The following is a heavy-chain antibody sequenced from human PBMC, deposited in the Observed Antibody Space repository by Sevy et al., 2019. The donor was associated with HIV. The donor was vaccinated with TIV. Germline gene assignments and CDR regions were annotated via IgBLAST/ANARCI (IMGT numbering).Heavy chain of an antibody. V-gene: IGHV4-31*03. Sequence: SETLSLTCTVSGGSISSGGYYWSWIRQHPGKGLEWIGYIYYSGSTYYNSSLKSRVTISVDTSKNQFSRKLSSVTAADTAVYYCARAKFDYYDSSYFDYWGQGILVTVSS. J-gene: IGHJ4*02. D-gene: IGHD3-22*01. CDR2: IYYSGST. CDR3: ARAKFDYYDSSYFDY. CDR1: GGSISSGGYY.